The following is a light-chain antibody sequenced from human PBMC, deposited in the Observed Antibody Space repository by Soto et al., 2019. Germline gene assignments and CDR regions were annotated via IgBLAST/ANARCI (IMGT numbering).Light chain of an antibody. V-gene: IGKV3-20*01. J-gene: IGKJ1*01. CDR3: QQYGSSPRT. CDR2: DAS. CDR1: QSVSSSS. Sequence: SVLTQSPGTLSLSPWERATLSCRASQSVSSSSLAWYQQKRGQAPRLLIHDASSRATGIPDRFSGSGSGTDFTLTISRLEPEDFAVYYCQQYGSSPRTFGQGTKVDIK.